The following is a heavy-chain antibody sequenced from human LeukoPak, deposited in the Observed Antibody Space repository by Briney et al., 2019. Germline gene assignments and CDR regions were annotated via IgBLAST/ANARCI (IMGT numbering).Heavy chain of an antibody. V-gene: IGHV4-39*07. CDR2: INHSGST. Sequence: PSETLSLTCTVSGGSISSNGYYWSWIRQPPGKGLEWIGEINHSGSTNYNPSLKSRVTISVDTSKNQFSLKLSSVTAADTAVYYCARGARIVVVPAAKRFDPWGQGTLVTVSS. D-gene: IGHD2-2*01. J-gene: IGHJ5*02. CDR3: ARGARIVVVPAAKRFDP. CDR1: GGSISSNGYY.